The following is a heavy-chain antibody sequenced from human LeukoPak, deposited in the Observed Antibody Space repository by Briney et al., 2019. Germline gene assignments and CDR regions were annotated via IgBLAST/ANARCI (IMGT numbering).Heavy chain of an antibody. J-gene: IGHJ4*02. CDR1: GFTLSSYE. CDR2: ISGSGSIM. CDR3: ARVGHDSSGYYYHYYFDF. Sequence: PGGSLRLSCATSGFTLSSYEMNWVRQAPGKGLEWVSYISGSGSIMYYADSVKGRFTISRDNAKNSLYLQMNSLRAEDTAIYYCARVGHDSSGYYYHYYFDFWGQETLVTVSS. V-gene: IGHV3-48*03. D-gene: IGHD3-22*01.